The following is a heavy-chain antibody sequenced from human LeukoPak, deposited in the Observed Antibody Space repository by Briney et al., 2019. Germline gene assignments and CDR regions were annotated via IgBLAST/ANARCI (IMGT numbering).Heavy chain of an antibody. D-gene: IGHD3-10*01. CDR1: GGSISSYY. CDR3: ARGILWFGDLGYFDY. Sequence: SETLSLTCTVSGGSISSYYWSWMRQPPGKGLEWIGYMFYSGSTKYNPSLKSRVTISVDMSKNQFSLELSSVTAADTAVYYCARGILWFGDLGYFDYWGQGTLVTVSS. J-gene: IGHJ4*02. V-gene: IGHV4-59*01. CDR2: MFYSGST.